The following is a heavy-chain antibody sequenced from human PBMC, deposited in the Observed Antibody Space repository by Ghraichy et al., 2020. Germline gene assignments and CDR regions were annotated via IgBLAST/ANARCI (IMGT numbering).Heavy chain of an antibody. J-gene: IGHJ4*02. CDR2: IYYSGST. CDR1: GGSISSSSYY. CDR3: ARRFGSGSYPFDY. D-gene: IGHD3-10*01. Sequence: SETLSLTCTVSGGSISSSSYYWGWIRQPPGKGLEWIGSIYYSGSTYYNPSLKSRVTISVDTSKNQFSLKLSSVTAADTAVYYWARRFGSGSYPFDYWGQGTLVTVSS. V-gene: IGHV4-39*01.